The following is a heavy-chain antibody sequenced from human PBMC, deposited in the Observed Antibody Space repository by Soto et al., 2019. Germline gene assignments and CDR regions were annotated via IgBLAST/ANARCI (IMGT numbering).Heavy chain of an antibody. CDR1: GGSISSYY. V-gene: IGHV4-59*08. J-gene: IGHJ5*02. Sequence: SETLSLTCTVSGGSISSYYWSWIRQPPGKGLEWIGYIYYSGSTNYNPSLKSRVTISVDTSKNQFSLKLSSVTAADTAVYYCARLYCSSTSCYYSTPNWFDPWGQGTLVTVS. CDR3: ARLYCSSTSCYYSTPNWFDP. CDR2: IYYSGST. D-gene: IGHD2-2*01.